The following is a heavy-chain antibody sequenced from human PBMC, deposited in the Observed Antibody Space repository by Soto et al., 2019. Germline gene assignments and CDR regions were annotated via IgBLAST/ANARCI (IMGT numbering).Heavy chain of an antibody. CDR3: TTEGAAWAAATY. D-gene: IGHD6-25*01. J-gene: IGHJ4*02. CDR2: ISQTGIT. Sequence: QLQLRESGPGLVKPSETLSLTCAVSGGSISDSNWWMWVRQSPGKGLECIGEISQTGITKYYSSVKSRISISLDKAKNYIFLTLTSVTAADTAVYFCTTEGAAWAAATYWCQGTLVIVSS. V-gene: IGHV4-4*02. CDR1: GGSISDSNW.